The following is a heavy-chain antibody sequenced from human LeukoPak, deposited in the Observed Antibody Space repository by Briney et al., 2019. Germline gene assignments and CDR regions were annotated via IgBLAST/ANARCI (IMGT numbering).Heavy chain of an antibody. CDR3: VRDGGNWNDAFDI. D-gene: IGHD1-20*01. CDR2: IETDGIRT. V-gene: IGHV3-74*01. CDR1: GFTFSNYW. Sequence: GGSLRLSCAASGFTFSNYWMHWVRQAPGKGLVWVSHIETDGIRTNYADSVKGRFTISRDNAKNTLYLQMNSLRAEDTAVYYCVRDGGNWNDAFDIWGQGTVVTVSS. J-gene: IGHJ3*02.